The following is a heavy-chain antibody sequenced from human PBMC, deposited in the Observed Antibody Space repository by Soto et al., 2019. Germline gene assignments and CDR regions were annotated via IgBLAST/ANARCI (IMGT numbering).Heavy chain of an antibody. V-gene: IGHV1-69*12. CDR2: IIPIFGTA. Sequence: QVQLVQSGAEVKKPGSSVKVSCKASGGTFSSYAISWVRQAPGQGLEWMGGIIPIFGTANYAQKLQGRVTITADESTSTAYMELISLRSEDTAVYYCARAQGYSGYDGLSNWGQGTLVTVSS. CDR3: ARAQGYSGYDGLSN. J-gene: IGHJ4*02. D-gene: IGHD5-12*01. CDR1: GGTFSSYA.